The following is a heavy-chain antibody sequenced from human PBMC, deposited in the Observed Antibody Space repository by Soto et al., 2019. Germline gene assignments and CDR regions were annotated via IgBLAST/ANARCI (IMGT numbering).Heavy chain of an antibody. CDR2: LYYSGST. CDR1: GGSIISSNYY. J-gene: IGHJ6*03. V-gene: IGHV4-39*01. Sequence: QLQVQESGPGLVKPSETLSLTCTVSGGSIISSNYYWGWIRQPPGKGLEWIGSLYYSGSTYYNPSLKSRFTTSVDTSKNQFSLKLSSVTAADTAVYYCARTYVTDMVVLPAAKDYMDVWGKGTTVTVSS. D-gene: IGHD2-2*01. CDR3: ARTYVTDMVVLPAAKDYMDV.